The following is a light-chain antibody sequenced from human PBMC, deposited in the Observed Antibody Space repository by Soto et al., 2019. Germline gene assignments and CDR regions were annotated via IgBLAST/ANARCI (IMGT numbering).Light chain of an antibody. CDR1: QRVSNA. CDR3: HQRYNWPRGT. J-gene: IGKJ5*01. CDR2: DVS. Sequence: EILLTQSPATLSLSPGERVNLSCRASQRVSNALAWYQQKPGQPPRLLIYDVSNRATGIPARVSGSGSGTDFTLTITTLEPEDFSVYFCHQRYNWPRGTVGQGTRL. V-gene: IGKV3-11*01.